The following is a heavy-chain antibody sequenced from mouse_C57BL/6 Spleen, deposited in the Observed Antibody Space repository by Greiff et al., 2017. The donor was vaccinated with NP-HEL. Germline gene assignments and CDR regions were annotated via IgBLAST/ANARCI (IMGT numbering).Heavy chain of an antibody. J-gene: IGHJ2*01. V-gene: IGHV1-55*01. CDR1: GYTFTSYW. CDR3: AREELRLPYFDY. D-gene: IGHD3-2*02. CDR2: IYPGSGST. Sequence: VQLQQPGAELVKPGASVKMSCKASGYTFTSYWITWVKQRPGQGLEWIGDIYPGSGSTNYNEKFKSKATLTVDTSSSTAYMQLSSLTSEDSAVYYCAREELRLPYFDYWGQGTTLTVSS.